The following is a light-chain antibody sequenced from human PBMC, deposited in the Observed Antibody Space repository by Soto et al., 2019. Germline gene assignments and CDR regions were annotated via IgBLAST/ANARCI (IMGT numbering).Light chain of an antibody. Sequence: QSVLSQPPSASATPGQRVTISCSGSSSNIGSNYLYWYQQLPGAAPTLVMYRNDQRPSGVPDRFSGSRSGTSASLAIIGLRSEDEADYYWATWDDSLSGYVFGTGTKLTVL. CDR3: ATWDDSLSGYV. J-gene: IGLJ1*01. CDR2: RND. CDR1: SSNIGSNY. V-gene: IGLV1-47*01.